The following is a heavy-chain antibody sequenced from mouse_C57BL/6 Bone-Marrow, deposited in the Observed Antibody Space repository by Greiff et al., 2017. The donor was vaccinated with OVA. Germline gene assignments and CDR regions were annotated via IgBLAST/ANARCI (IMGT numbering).Heavy chain of an antibody. Sequence: VQLQQSGAELVRPGASVTLSCKASGYTFTDYDMHWVKQTPVHGLEWIGAIDPETGGTAYNQKFKGKAILTADQSSSTAYMELRSLTSADSAVYYCTRGDSNYYAMDYWGQGTSVTVSS. V-gene: IGHV1-15*01. CDR1: GYTFTDYD. CDR3: TRGDSNYYAMDY. CDR2: IDPETGGT. J-gene: IGHJ4*01. D-gene: IGHD2-5*01.